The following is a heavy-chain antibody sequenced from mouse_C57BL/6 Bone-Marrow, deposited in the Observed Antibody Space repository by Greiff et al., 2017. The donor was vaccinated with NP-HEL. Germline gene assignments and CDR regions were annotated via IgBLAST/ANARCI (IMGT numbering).Heavy chain of an antibody. CDR1: GYTFTSYW. CDR2: IYPGSGST. V-gene: IGHV1-55*01. Sequence: VQLKQPGAELVKPGASVKMSCKASGYTFTSYWITWVKQRPGHGLEWIGDIYPGSGSTNYNEKFKSKATLTVDQSSSTAYMQLSSLTAEDSAVYSCASLRYYGYFDVWGTGTTVTVSA. CDR3: ASLRYYGYFDV. J-gene: IGHJ1*03.